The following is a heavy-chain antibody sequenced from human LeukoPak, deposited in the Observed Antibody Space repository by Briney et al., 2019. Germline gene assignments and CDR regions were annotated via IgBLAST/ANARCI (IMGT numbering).Heavy chain of an antibody. CDR2: ISSSGSTI. CDR1: GFTFSDYY. CDR3: ANLDAYTIAAAGQYFQH. J-gene: IGHJ1*01. Sequence: GGSLRLSCAASGFTFSDYYMSWIRQAPGKGLEWVSYISSSGSTIYYADSVKGRFTISRDNAKNSLYLQMNSLRAEDTAVFYCANLDAYTIAAAGQYFQHWGQGTLVTVSS. V-gene: IGHV3-11*01. D-gene: IGHD6-13*01.